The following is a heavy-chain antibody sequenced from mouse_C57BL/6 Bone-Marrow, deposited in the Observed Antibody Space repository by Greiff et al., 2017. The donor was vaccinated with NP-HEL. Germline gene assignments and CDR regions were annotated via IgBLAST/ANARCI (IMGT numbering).Heavy chain of an antibody. D-gene: IGHD3-3*01. J-gene: IGHJ3*01. Sequence: EVKLLESGAELVRPGASVKLSCTASGFNIKDDYMHWVKQRPEQGLEWIGWIDPKNGDTEYASKFQGKATITADTSSNTAYLQLSSLTSEDTAVYYCTTGLWFAYWGQGTLVTVSA. CDR2: IDPKNGDT. CDR3: TTGLWFAY. V-gene: IGHV14-4*01. CDR1: GFNIKDDY.